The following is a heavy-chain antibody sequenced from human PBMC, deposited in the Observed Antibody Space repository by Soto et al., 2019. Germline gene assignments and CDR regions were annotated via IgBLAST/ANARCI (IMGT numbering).Heavy chain of an antibody. CDR2: VYSDGST. CDR3: AKDSYYHDTSGYYIFDY. CDR1: WFTVSSNY. Sequence: GGSLRLSCAASWFTVSSNYMSWVRQAPGEGPEGVSVVYSDGSTYHADSVKGRFTISRDNSKNTLYLQMNSLRAEDTAVYYCAKDSYYHDTSGYYIFDYWGQGTLVTVSS. V-gene: IGHV3-53*05. J-gene: IGHJ4*02. D-gene: IGHD3-22*01.